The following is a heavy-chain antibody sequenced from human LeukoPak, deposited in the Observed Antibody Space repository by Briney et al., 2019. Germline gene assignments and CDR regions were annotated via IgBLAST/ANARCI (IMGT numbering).Heavy chain of an antibody. CDR3: ARADALYDFWSGYEGCF. CDR2: INPNSGGT. CDR1: GYTFTGYY. J-gene: IGHJ4*02. Sequence: ASVKVSCKASGYTFTGYYMHWVRQAPGQGLEWMGWINPNSGGTNYAQKFQGRVTMTRDTSISTAYMELSRLRSDDTAVYYCARADALYDFWSGYEGCFWGQGTLVTASS. D-gene: IGHD3-3*01. V-gene: IGHV1-2*02.